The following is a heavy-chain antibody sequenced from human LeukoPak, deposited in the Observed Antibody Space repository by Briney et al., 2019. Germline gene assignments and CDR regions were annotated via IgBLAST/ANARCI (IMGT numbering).Heavy chain of an antibody. D-gene: IGHD2-2*01. CDR1: GYTLTELS. CDR3: ATSIVPAATYYYYYGMDV. V-gene: IGHV1-24*01. J-gene: IGHJ6*02. CDR2: FDPEDGET. Sequence: ASVKVSCKVSGYTLTELSMHWVRQAPGKGLGWMGGFDPEDGETIYAQKFQGRVTMTEDTSTDTAYMELSSLRSEDTAVYYCATSIVPAATYYYYYGMDVWGQGTTVTVSS.